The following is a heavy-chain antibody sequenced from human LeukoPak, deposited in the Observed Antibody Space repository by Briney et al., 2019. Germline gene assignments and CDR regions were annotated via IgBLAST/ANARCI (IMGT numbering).Heavy chain of an antibody. CDR2: INPNSGGT. CDR3: ARTSTVTTLQGFDY. V-gene: IGHV1-2*02. D-gene: IGHD4-17*01. J-gene: IGHJ4*02. Sequence: ASVKVSCKASGYTFTGYYMHWVRQAPGQGLEWMGWINPNSGGTKYAQKFQGRVTMTRDTSIRTAYMELSRLRSDDTAVYYCARTSTVTTLQGFDYWGQGTLVTVSS. CDR1: GYTFTGYY.